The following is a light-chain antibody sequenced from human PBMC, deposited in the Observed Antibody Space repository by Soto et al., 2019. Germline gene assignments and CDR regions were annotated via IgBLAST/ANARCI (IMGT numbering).Light chain of an antibody. CDR1: QSISSW. V-gene: IGKV1-5*03. Sequence: DIQMTPSPSTLSASVGDRVTITCRASQSISSWLAWYQQKPGTAPNLLIYKASTLQGGVPSRFSGSGSGTEFTLTISSLQPDDSAIYYCQQYSDNWTFGQGTKV. CDR3: QQYSDNWT. CDR2: KAS. J-gene: IGKJ1*01.